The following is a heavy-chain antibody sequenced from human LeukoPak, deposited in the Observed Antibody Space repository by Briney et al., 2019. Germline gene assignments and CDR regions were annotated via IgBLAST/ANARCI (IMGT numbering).Heavy chain of an antibody. V-gene: IGHV4-61*01. Sequence: SETLSLTCTVSGGSVSSGSYYWSWIRQPPGKGLEWIGYIYYSGSTNYNPSLKSRVTISVDTSKNQFSLKLSSVTAADTAVYYCARERTGYYDSNEIDYWGQGTLVTVSS. CDR3: ARERTGYYDSNEIDY. CDR2: IYYSGST. CDR1: GGSVSSGSYY. D-gene: IGHD3-22*01. J-gene: IGHJ4*02.